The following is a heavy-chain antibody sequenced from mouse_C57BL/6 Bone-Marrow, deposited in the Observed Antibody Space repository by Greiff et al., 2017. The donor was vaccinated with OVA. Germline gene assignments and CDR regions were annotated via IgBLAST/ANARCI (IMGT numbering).Heavy chain of an antibody. CDR3: ASGGLRAWFAY. V-gene: IGHV1-19*01. Sequence: VQLQQSGPVLVKPGASVKMSCKASGYTFTDYYMNWVKQSHGKSLEWIGVINPYNGGTSYNQKLKGKATLTVDKSSSTAYMELNSLTSEDSAVYYCASGGLRAWFAYWGQGTLVTVSA. CDR2: INPYNGGT. J-gene: IGHJ3*01. CDR1: GYTFTDYY. D-gene: IGHD2-12*01.